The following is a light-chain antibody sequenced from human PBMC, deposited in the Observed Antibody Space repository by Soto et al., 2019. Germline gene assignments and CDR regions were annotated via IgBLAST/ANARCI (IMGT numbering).Light chain of an antibody. V-gene: IGKV3-20*01. CDR1: QIGNTNY. CDR3: QHYGHPRWT. CDR2: SVF. J-gene: IGKJ1*01. Sequence: EMVLTQSPGTLSLSPGERATLHCRASQIGNTNYLAWYQQRPGQPPRLLIYSVFTWANGTPDRFSGSGSGTDFTLTISRLAPEDSALYYCQHYGHPRWTFGPGTRVEIK.